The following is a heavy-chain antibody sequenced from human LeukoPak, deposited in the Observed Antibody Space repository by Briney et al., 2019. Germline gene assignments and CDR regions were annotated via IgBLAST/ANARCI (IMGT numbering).Heavy chain of an antibody. CDR1: GGSFSGYY. D-gene: IGHD3-10*01. J-gene: IGHJ4*02. Sequence: SSETLSLTCAVYGGSFSGYYWSWIRQPAGKGLEWIGRIYTSGSTNYNPSLKSRVTMSVDTSKDQFSLKLSSVTAADTAVYYCARDPDFWGQGTLVTVSS. CDR2: IYTSGST. V-gene: IGHV4-4*07. CDR3: ARDPDF.